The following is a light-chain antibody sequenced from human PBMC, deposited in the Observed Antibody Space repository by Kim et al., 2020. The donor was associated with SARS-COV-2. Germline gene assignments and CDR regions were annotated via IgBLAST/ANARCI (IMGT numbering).Light chain of an antibody. Sequence: ASVGDRVTITCRASQDIHRHLAWFQQKPGKAPKSLIFATSTLQTGVPSRFSGSRSGTDFTLTISTLQPEDSATYYCQQYRFYAQTFGQGTKVDIK. V-gene: IGKV1-16*01. CDR2: ATS. J-gene: IGKJ1*01. CDR3: QQYRFYAQT. CDR1: QDIHRH.